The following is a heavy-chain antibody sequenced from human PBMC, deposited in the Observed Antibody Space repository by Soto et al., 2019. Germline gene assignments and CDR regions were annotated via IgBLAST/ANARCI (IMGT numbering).Heavy chain of an antibody. CDR1: GYTFNIYG. D-gene: IGHD3-22*01. Sequence: QIQLVQSGAEVKKPGASVKVSCKASGYTFNIYGINWVRQAPGQGLEWMGWISAFNGKTNYAQNVQGRVTMTTDTPTSTAYVELRSLRSDATAVYYCARDRVPKSSGFFPFDYWGHGTLVTVSS. CDR3: ARDRVPKSSGFFPFDY. V-gene: IGHV1-18*01. J-gene: IGHJ4*01. CDR2: ISAFNGKT.